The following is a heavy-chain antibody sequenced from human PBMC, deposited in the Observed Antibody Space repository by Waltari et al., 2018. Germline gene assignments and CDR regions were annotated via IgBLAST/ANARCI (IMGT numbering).Heavy chain of an antibody. J-gene: IGHJ3*02. Sequence: VQLMESGGGVLQTAGSLMLSCSASGRPVRAFASPRVRQTPARGVEWVAFIRFDGTTAYYADSVTCRFTVSRDNSENRCYLQMNSLRPEDTGVYYCVKDGDYNLPAYDAFDIWGPGTMVSVSS. CDR1: GRPVRAFA. CDR3: VKDGDYNLPAYDAFDI. V-gene: IGHV3-30*02. CDR2: IRFDGTTA. D-gene: IGHD4-17*01.